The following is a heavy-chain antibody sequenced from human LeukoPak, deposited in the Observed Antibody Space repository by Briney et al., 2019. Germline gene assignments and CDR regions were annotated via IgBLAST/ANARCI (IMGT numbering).Heavy chain of an antibody. V-gene: IGHV4-34*01. D-gene: IGHD4-11*01. Sequence: SETLSLTCAVYGESFSGSYWSWIRQPPGKGLEWTGEINHSGCTNFNPSLKSRVTISVDTSKNHFSLKLSSVTAADTAVYYCARFDYSITSGIDYWGQGTLVTVSS. CDR1: GESFSGSY. CDR2: INHSGCT. CDR3: ARFDYSITSGIDY. J-gene: IGHJ4*02.